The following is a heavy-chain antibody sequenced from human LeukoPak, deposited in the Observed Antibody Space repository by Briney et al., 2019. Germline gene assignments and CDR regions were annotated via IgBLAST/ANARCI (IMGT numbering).Heavy chain of an antibody. CDR2: IGGSGGNT. J-gene: IGHJ3*02. CDR1: GFTFGSYA. V-gene: IGHV3-23*01. D-gene: IGHD1-1*01. CDR3: AKDRVIRTNWFDAFDI. Sequence: GGSLRLSCAASGFTFGSYAMSWVRQAPGKGLEWVSSIGGSGGNTKYADSVKGRFTISRDNSKNTLYVQMSSLSAEDTALYYCAKDRVIRTNWFDAFDIWGQGTMVTVSS.